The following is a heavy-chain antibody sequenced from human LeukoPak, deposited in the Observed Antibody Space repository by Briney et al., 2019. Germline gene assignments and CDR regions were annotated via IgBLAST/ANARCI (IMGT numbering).Heavy chain of an antibody. CDR3: ARGPRFAIRLIVVVTKGHFDY. CDR2: ISYDGNNK. Sequence: GGSLRLSCVASGFTFSSYAMHWVRQAPGRGLEWVAAISYDGNNKYYADSVKGRFTTSRDNSKNTLYLQMNSLRAEDTAVYYCARGPRFAIRLIVVVTKGHFDYWGQGTLVTVSS. V-gene: IGHV3-30*19. D-gene: IGHD3-22*01. CDR1: GFTFSSYA. J-gene: IGHJ4*02.